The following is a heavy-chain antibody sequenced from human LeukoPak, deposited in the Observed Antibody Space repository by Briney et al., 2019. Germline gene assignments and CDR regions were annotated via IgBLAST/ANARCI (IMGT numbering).Heavy chain of an antibody. D-gene: IGHD3-9*01. CDR1: GFTFSNYA. J-gene: IGHJ5*02. CDR2: ISGSGGST. CDR3: AKYALDPGGQLRYFDWLYWFDP. Sequence: GGSLRLSCAASGFTFSNYAMSWVRQAPGKGLEWVSAISGSGGSTYYADSVKGRFTISRDNSKNTLYLQMNSLRAEDTAVYYCAKYALDPGGQLRYFDWLYWFDPWGQGTLVTVSS. V-gene: IGHV3-23*01.